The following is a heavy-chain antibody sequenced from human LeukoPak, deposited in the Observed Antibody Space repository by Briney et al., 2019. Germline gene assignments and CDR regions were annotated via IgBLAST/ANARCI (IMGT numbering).Heavy chain of an antibody. D-gene: IGHD3-10*01. V-gene: IGHV3-30-3*01. Sequence: GGSLRLSCAASGFTFSSYAMHWVRQAPGKGLEWVAVISYDGSNKYYADSVKGQFTISRDNSKNTLYLQMNSLRAEDTAVYYCARARGFLHPFDYWGQGTLVTVSS. J-gene: IGHJ4*02. CDR1: GFTFSSYA. CDR2: ISYDGSNK. CDR3: ARARGFLHPFDY.